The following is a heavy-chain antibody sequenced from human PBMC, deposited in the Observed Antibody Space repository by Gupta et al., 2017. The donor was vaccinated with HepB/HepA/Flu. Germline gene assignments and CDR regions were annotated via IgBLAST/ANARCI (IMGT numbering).Heavy chain of an antibody. CDR1: GGSISSGGYY. Sequence: QVQLQESGPGLVKPSQTLSLTCTVSGGSISSGGYYWSWIRQHPGKGLEWSGYIYYSGSTYYNPSLKSRVTISVDTAKNQFSLKLSSVTAADTAVYYCARGFGELYYSFDYWGQGTLVTVSS. J-gene: IGHJ4*02. CDR2: IYYSGST. D-gene: IGHD3-10*01. CDR3: ARGFGELYYSFDY. V-gene: IGHV4-31*03.